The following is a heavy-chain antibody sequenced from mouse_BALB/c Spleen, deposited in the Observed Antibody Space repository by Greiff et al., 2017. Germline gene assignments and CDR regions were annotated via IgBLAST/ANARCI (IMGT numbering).Heavy chain of an antibody. Sequence: EVKLEESGGGLVKPGGSLKLSCAASGFTFSSYAMSWVRQSPEKRLEWVAEISSGGSYTYYPDTVTGRFTISRDNAKNTLYLEMSSLRSEDTAMYYCARDNYYGSSPWFAYWGQGTLVTVSA. CDR1: GFTFSSYA. CDR2: ISSGGSYT. J-gene: IGHJ3*01. CDR3: ARDNYYGSSPWFAY. D-gene: IGHD1-1*01. V-gene: IGHV5-9-4*01.